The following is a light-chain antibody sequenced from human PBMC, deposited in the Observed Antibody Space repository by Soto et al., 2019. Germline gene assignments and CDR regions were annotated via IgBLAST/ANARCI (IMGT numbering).Light chain of an antibody. CDR1: QGISSY. CDR3: QQYYSYPLT. Sequence: AIRMTQSPSSFSASTGERVTITCRASQGISSYLAWYQQKPGKAPKLLIYAASTLQSGVPSRFSGSGSGTDFTLTISCLQSEDFATYYCQQYYSYPLTFGQGTKVDIK. J-gene: IGKJ1*01. V-gene: IGKV1-8*01. CDR2: AAS.